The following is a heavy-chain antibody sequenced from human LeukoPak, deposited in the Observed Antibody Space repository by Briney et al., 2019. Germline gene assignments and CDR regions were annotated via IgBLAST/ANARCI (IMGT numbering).Heavy chain of an antibody. J-gene: IGHJ4*02. V-gene: IGHV3-23*01. CDR1: GFTFDNYR. D-gene: IGHD3-22*01. Sequence: GGSLRLSCAASGFTFDNYRMSWVRQAPGKGLEWVSTVNADGGNTYYADSVKGRFTISRDNSKSTLILQMNSLRAEDTAVYYCAKDSDYDSSGYLDYWGQGTLVTVSS. CDR3: AKDSDYDSSGYLDY. CDR2: VNADGGNT.